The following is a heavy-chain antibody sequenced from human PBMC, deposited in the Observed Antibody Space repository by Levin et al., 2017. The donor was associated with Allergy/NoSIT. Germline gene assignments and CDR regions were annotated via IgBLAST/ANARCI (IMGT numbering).Heavy chain of an antibody. D-gene: IGHD4-17*01. J-gene: IGHJ5*02. CDR2: IYYSGST. CDR1: GGSISSGGYY. Sequence: PSETLSLTCTVSGGSISSGGYYWSWIRQHPGKGLEWIGYIYYSGSTYYNPSLKSRVTISVDTSKNQFSLKLSSVTAADTAVYYCARAGTSLNTVTTGGAWFDPWGQGTLVTVSS. V-gene: IGHV4-31*03. CDR3: ARAGTSLNTVTTGGAWFDP.